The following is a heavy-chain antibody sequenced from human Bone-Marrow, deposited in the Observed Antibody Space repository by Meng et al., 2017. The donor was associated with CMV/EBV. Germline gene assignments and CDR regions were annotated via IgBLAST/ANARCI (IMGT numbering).Heavy chain of an antibody. CDR2: IIPIFGTA. CDR1: GGTFSSYA. Sequence: SVKVSCKHSGGTFSSYAISWVRQAPGQGRAWMGGIIPIFGTANHAQKFQDRVTITTDESTSTAYLELSSLRSEYTAVYYCARGLYYYGAGSWSYGMDVWGQGTTVTVSS. J-gene: IGHJ6*02. V-gene: IGHV1-69*05. D-gene: IGHD3-10*01. CDR3: ARGLYYYGAGSWSYGMDV.